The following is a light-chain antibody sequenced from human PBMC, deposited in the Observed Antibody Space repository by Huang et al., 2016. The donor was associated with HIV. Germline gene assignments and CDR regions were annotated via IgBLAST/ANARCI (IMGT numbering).Light chain of an antibody. J-gene: IGKJ4*01. CDR1: QSVHSY. V-gene: IGKV3-11*01. Sequence: EIVLTQSPATLSLSPGERATLSYRASQSVHSYLAWYQQKPGQAPRLLIYDASNRAPGIPARFIGSGSGTDFTLTISNLQSEDFAVYYCQQRSAWPLTFGGGTKVEI. CDR2: DAS. CDR3: QQRSAWPLT.